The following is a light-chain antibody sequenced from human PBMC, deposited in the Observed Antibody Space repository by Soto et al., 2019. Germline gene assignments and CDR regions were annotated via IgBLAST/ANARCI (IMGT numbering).Light chain of an antibody. CDR2: GAS. Sequence: EIVMTQSPATLSVSPGERATLSCRASQSVSSNLAWYQQKPGQAPRLLIYGASTRATGIPASFSGSGSGTEFTLTISSLQSEDFALYYCHQRQSWPRTFGQGTKVDI. J-gene: IGKJ1*01. CDR1: QSVSSN. V-gene: IGKV3-15*01. CDR3: HQRQSWPRT.